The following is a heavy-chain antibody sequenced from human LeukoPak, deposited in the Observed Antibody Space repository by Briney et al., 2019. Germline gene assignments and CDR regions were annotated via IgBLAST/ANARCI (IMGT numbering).Heavy chain of an antibody. CDR2: VKSKTDGGTT. CDR1: GFTFTNAW. Sequence: GGSLRLSCVGSGFTFTNAWMAWVRQTAGKGLEWVGRVKSKTDGGTTDYAAPVRGRFTISRDDSKNTAYLELNSLRTEDTAVYYCVFDSSFWGQGTLVTVSS. V-gene: IGHV3-15*01. D-gene: IGHD3-22*01. J-gene: IGHJ4*02. CDR3: VFDSSF.